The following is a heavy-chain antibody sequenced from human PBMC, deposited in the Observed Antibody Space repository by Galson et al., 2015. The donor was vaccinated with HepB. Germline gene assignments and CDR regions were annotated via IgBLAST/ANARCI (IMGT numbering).Heavy chain of an antibody. CDR3: ARAALGWFDP. J-gene: IGHJ5*02. CDR1: GFTFSDSC. Sequence: SLRLSCAASGFTFSDSCMSWIRQAPGKGLERVSYICIGYSTIKYADSVKGRFTISKDNVKKSLYLQMNILRAEDTAVYYCARAALGWFDPWGQGTLVIVSS. V-gene: IGHV3-11*01. CDR2: ICIGYSTI.